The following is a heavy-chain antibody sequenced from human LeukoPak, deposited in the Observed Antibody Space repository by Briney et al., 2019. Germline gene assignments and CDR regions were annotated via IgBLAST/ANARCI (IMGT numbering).Heavy chain of an antibody. D-gene: IGHD4-17*01. V-gene: IGHV1-2*04. J-gene: IGHJ5*02. CDR3: ARAPSYGDYWFDP. CDR1: GYTFTGYY. CDR2: INPNSGGT. Sequence: ASVKVSCKASGYTFTGYYMHWVRQAPGQGLEWMGWINPNSGGTNYAQKFQGWVTMTRDTSISTAYMELSRLRSDDTAVYYCARAPSYGDYWFDPWGQGTLVTVSS.